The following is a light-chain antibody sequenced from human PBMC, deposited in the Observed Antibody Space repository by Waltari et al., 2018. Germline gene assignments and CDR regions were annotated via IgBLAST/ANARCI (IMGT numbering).Light chain of an antibody. CDR3: SSYTSTCV. Sequence: CDQQHPWMTPQLVVYDVLSRRSVVPNPFSGAKSGNTSSLTISGLQAEAGADYYCSSYTSTCVFGGGTKLTVL. J-gene: IGLJ3*02. CDR2: DVL. V-gene: IGLV2-14*04.